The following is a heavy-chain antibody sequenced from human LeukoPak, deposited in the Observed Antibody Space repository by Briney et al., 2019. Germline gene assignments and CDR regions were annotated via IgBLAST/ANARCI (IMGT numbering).Heavy chain of an antibody. D-gene: IGHD3-9*01. Sequence: GGSLRLSCAASGFTFSNFNINWVRQAPGKGLEWVSSISSSSSYIYYADSVKGRFTISRDNAKNSLYLQMNSLRAEDTAVYYCARDDILTGSRGTFYYYMDVWGKGTTVTVSS. CDR2: ISSSSSYI. V-gene: IGHV3-21*01. J-gene: IGHJ6*03. CDR1: GFTFSNFN. CDR3: ARDDILTGSRGTFYYYMDV.